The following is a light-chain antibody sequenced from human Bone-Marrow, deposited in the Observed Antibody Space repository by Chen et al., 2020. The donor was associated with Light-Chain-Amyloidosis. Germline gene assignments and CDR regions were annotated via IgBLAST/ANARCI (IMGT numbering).Light chain of an antibody. J-gene: IGKJ4*01. V-gene: IGKV3-20*01. CDR2: GSS. Sequence: EIVLTQSPGTLSLSPGEGANLSCRASHTISSNYLTWYQQKFGQAPRLLIYGSSSSATGLPDRITGSGSGTDVTLTINRLEPEDFAMYYCQQYVTSPLTFGGGTKVESK. CDR3: QQYVTSPLT. CDR1: HTISSNY.